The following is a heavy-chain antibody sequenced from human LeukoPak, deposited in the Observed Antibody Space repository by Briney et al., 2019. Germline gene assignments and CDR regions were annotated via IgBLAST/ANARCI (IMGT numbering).Heavy chain of an antibody. D-gene: IGHD6-19*01. CDR1: GYTFTGYY. V-gene: IGHV1-2*02. J-gene: IGHJ5*02. CDR3: ARDATYSSGWYIDP. Sequence: ASVKVSCKACGYTFTGYYMHWVRQAPGQGLEWMGWINPNSGGTNYAQRFQGRVTMTRDTSISTAYMELSRLRSDDTAVYYCARDATYSSGWYIDPWGQGTLVTVSS. CDR2: INPNSGGT.